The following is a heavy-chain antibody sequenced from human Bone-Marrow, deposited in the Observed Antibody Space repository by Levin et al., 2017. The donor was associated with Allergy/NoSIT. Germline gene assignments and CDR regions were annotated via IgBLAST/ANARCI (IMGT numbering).Heavy chain of an antibody. CDR1: GFTFSNYA. J-gene: IGHJ3*02. CDR2: ISYDGMTK. D-gene: IGHD1-14*01. V-gene: IGHV3-30*04. CDR3: ARVRSTKNAFDI. Sequence: GESLKISCAASGFTFSNYAMHWVRQAPGKGLQWVAVISYDGMTKYYADSVKGRFTISRDNSKHTLFLQMNSLRAEDTAVYYCARVRSTKNAFDIWGQGTMVTVSS.